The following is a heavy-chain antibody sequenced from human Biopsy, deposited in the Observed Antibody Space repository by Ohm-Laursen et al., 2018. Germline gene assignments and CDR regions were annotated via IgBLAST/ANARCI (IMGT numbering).Heavy chain of an antibody. CDR2: IFYCGST. Sequence: SVTLSLTCTVSGGSISNNHYYWGWLRQPLGKGLEWIGSIFYCGSTHYKPPLKSRVNISVDTSKNKFSRKLTSVTAADTAVYYCARDYDTSGYYYVSWGQGTLVTVSS. CDR1: GGSISNNHYY. J-gene: IGHJ5*02. CDR3: ARDYDTSGYYYVS. D-gene: IGHD3-22*01. V-gene: IGHV4-39*01.